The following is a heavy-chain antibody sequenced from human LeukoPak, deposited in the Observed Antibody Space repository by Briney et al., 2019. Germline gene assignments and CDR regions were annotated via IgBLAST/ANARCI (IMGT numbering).Heavy chain of an antibody. CDR1: GFTVSSNY. CDR3: VKDLRGTQDY. D-gene: IGHD3-16*01. CDR2: MNQDGSIT. J-gene: IGHJ4*02. V-gene: IGHV3-74*01. Sequence: GGSLRLSCAASGFTVSSNYMSWVRQAPGKGLEWVSRMNQDGSITDYADSVKGRFTISRDNAKNTLYLQMNSLRGEDTAVYYCVKDLRGTQDYWGQGTLVTVSS.